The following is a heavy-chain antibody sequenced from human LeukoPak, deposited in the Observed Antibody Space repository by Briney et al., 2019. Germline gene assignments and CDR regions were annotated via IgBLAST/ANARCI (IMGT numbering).Heavy chain of an antibody. CDR3: VGGDY. J-gene: IGHJ4*02. V-gene: IGHV3-30*04. CDR2: IFYDGTIY. Sequence: PGGSLRLSCTASGFTFDNFAMHWVRQAPGKGLEWVAVIFYDGTIYYYADSVKGRFTISRDNSKNTLYLQMRSLRPDDTAVYYCVGGDYWGQGTLVTASS. CDR1: GFTFDNFA.